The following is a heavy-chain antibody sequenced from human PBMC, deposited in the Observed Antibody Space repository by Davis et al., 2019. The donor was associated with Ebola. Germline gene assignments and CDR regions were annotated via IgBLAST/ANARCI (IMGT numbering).Heavy chain of an antibody. V-gene: IGHV3-7*01. CDR1: KSPSSSIW. Sequence: PGGSLSPSWPPPKSPSSSIWLTWAPRLPGKGLEWVATIENDGSKKYYMDSVKGRFTISRDNAKNSLFLQMNSLRADDTAVYYCARDPLIIGDATTDSWGQGTLVTVSS. J-gene: IGHJ5*01. CDR2: IENDGSKK. D-gene: IGHD2/OR15-2a*01. CDR3: ARDPLIIGDATTDS.